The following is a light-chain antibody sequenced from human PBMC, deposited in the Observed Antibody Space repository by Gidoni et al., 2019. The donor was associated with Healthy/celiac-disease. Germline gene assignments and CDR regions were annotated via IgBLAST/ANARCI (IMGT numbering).Light chain of an antibody. V-gene: IGKV2-28*01. J-gene: IGKJ3*01. CDR3: MQALQTPVT. CDR2: LGS. CDR1: QSLLHSNGYNY. Sequence: DIVLTQSLLSLPVTPGEPASISCRSSQSLLHSNGYNYLDWYLQKPGQSPQLLIYLGSNRASGVPDRFSGSGSGTDFTLKISRVEAEDVGVYYCMQALQTPVTFGPGTKVDIK.